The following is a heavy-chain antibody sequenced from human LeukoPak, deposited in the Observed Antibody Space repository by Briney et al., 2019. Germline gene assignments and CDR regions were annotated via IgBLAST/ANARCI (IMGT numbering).Heavy chain of an antibody. Sequence: NAGGSLRLSCAASKFTFSDYYMSWFRQAPGKGPEWISYISNSAGTIYYAGSVKGRFTISRDNAKNSLYLQMNSLRAEDTAVYYCARGPLTRGWFDCWGQGTLVTVSS. V-gene: IGHV3-11*01. CDR1: KFTFSDYY. CDR3: ARGPLTRGWFDC. CDR2: ISNSAGTI. D-gene: IGHD6-19*01. J-gene: IGHJ4*02.